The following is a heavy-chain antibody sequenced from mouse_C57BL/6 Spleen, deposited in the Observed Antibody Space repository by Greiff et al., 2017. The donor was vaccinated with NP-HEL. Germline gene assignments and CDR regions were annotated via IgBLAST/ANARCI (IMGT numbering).Heavy chain of an antibody. Sequence: VQLQQSGPELVKPGASVKISCKASGYAFSSSWMNWVKQRPGKGLEWIGRIYPGDGDTNYNGKFKGKATLTADKSSSTAYMQLSSLTSEDSAVYFCANSYYYGSSSYWYFDVWGTGTTVTVSS. CDR3: ANSYYYGSSSYWYFDV. CDR2: IYPGDGDT. V-gene: IGHV1-82*01. J-gene: IGHJ1*03. D-gene: IGHD1-1*01. CDR1: GYAFSSSW.